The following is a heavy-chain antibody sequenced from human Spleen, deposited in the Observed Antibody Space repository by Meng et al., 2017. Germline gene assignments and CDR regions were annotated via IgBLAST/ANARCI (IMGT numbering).Heavy chain of an antibody. V-gene: IGHV5-51*01. CDR3: ARLVRGVILLDY. D-gene: IGHD3-10*01. CDR1: GYSFTSYW. J-gene: IGHJ4*02. CDR2: IYPDDSDT. Sequence: GESLKISCQGSGYSFTSYWIEWVRQMPGKGLEWMGSIYPDDSDTRYSPSFQGQVTISADKSISTAYLQWNSLKASDTAMYYCARLVRGVILLDYWGQGTLVTVSS.